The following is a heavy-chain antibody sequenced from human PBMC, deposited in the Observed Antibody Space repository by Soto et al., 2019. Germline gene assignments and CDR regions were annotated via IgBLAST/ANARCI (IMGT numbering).Heavy chain of an antibody. V-gene: IGHV4-31*03. Sequence: QVQLQESGPGLVKPSQTLSLTCTVSGGSISSGGYYWSWIRQHPGKGLEWIGYIYYSGSTYYNPALKSRVTISVDTSKNQFSLKLSSVTAADTAVYYCARDQFGSSTYTDYWGQGTLVTVSS. D-gene: IGHD2-2*01. J-gene: IGHJ4*02. CDR3: ARDQFGSSTYTDY. CDR2: IYYSGST. CDR1: GGSISSGGYY.